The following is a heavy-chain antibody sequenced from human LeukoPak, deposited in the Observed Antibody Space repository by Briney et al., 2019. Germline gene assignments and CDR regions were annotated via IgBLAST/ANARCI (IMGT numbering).Heavy chain of an antibody. J-gene: IGHJ4*02. D-gene: IGHD3-9*01. CDR2: ISGSGGST. Sequence: GGSLRLSCAASGFTFSRYAMSWVRQAPGKGLEWVSAISGSGGSTYYADSVKGRFTISRDNSKNTLYLQMNSLRAEDTAVYYCAKDRRARYFDWLSEFDYWGQGTLVTVSS. V-gene: IGHV3-23*01. CDR1: GFTFSRYA. CDR3: AKDRRARYFDWLSEFDY.